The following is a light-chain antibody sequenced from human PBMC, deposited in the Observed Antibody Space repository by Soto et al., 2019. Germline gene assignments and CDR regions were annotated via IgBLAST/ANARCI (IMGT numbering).Light chain of an antibody. CDR1: QELVYSDGNTY. CDR2: KVS. CDR3: LHGTHLPDA. Sequence: SLSAVAVPLKNRQPASVSCRSSQELVYSDGNTYLNWFQQRPGQSPRRLIYKVSNRDSGVPDRISGSGSGTDFTLKISSVEPEDVGVYYCLHGTHLPDAFAQGTRLEIK. J-gene: IGKJ5*01. V-gene: IGKV2-30*01.